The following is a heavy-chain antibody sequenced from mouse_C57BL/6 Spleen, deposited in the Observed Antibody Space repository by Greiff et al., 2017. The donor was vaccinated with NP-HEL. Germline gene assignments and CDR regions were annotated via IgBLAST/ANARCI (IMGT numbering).Heavy chain of an antibody. CDR1: GFTFSDYG. V-gene: IGHV5-17*01. Sequence: EVMLVESGGGLVKPGGSLKLSCAASGFTFSDYGMHWVRQAPEKGLEWVAYISSGRSTIYYADTVKGRFTISRDNAKNTLFLQMTSLRSEDTAMYYCARRIDYDGDYFDYWGQGTTLTVSS. J-gene: IGHJ2*01. D-gene: IGHD2-4*01. CDR3: ARRIDYDGDYFDY. CDR2: ISSGRSTI.